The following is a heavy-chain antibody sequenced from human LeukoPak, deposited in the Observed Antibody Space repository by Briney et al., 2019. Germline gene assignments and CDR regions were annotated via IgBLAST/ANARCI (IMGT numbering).Heavy chain of an antibody. D-gene: IGHD3-16*01. CDR3: ARQPIYESYFDF. CDR1: GFPFDRYW. Sequence: GGSLRLSCVASGFPFDRYWMSWVRQAPGKGLEWVANIKHDGSEKNFVDSVKGRFTISRDNAENSLFLQMNSLRADDTAVYFCARQPIYESYFDFWGQGTLVTVSS. V-gene: IGHV3-7*01. J-gene: IGHJ4*02. CDR2: IKHDGSEK.